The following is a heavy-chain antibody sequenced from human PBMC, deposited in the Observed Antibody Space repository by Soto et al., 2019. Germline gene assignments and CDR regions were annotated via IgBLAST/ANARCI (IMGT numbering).Heavy chain of an antibody. CDR3: ARAGGGEDSVLMVYAIPLYYYYFGMDV. V-gene: IGHV1-18*01. J-gene: IGHJ6*02. CDR2: ISAYNGNT. D-gene: IGHD2-8*01. Sequence: QVQLVQSGAEVKKPGASVKVSCKASGYTFTSYGISWVRQAPGQGLEWMGWISAYNGNTNYAQKLQGRVTMTTDTSTRTAYMELRSLRSDDTAVYYCARAGGGEDSVLMVYAIPLYYYYFGMDVWGLGPTVTVSS. CDR1: GYTFTSYG.